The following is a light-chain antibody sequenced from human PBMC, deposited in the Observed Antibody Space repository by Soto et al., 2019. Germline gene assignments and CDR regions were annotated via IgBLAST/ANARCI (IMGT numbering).Light chain of an antibody. CDR3: QQYNSYSWT. Sequence: DIQMTQSPSSLSASVGDKVTITCRTTESVSKWLAWYQEKPGNPPRPLIYDASTLESGVPSRFSGSGSGTEFTLTISSLQPDDFAIYYCQQYNSYSWTFGQGTKVEIK. J-gene: IGKJ1*01. V-gene: IGKV1-5*01. CDR2: DAS. CDR1: ESVSKW.